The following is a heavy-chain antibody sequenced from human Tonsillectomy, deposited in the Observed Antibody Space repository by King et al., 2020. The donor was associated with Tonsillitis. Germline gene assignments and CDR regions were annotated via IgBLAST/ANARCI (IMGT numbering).Heavy chain of an antibody. CDR3: ASARIAAAGTGWFDP. CDR2: ISSSGNT. CDR1: GGSISSYY. Sequence: QLQESGPGLVKPSETLSLTCAVSGGSISSYYWSWVRQPAGKGLEWVVRISSSGNTNYNPPLKSRLTMSVDTSKNQFSLKLSSVTAADTAVYYCASARIAAAGTGWFDPWGQGTLVTVSS. D-gene: IGHD6-13*01. J-gene: IGHJ5*02. V-gene: IGHV4-4*07.